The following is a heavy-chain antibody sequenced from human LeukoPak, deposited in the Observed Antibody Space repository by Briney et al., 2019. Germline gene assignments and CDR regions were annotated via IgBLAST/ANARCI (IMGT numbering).Heavy chain of an antibody. D-gene: IGHD2-21*02. V-gene: IGHV3-23*01. CDR1: GFTFSSYA. Sequence: HPGGSLRLSCAASGFTFSSYAMSWVRQAPGKGLEWVSAISGSGGSTYYADSVKGRFTISRDNSKNTLYLQMNSLRAEDTAVYYCARGRIVVVTAICYFDYWGQGTLVTVSS. CDR3: ARGRIVVVTAICYFDY. J-gene: IGHJ4*02. CDR2: ISGSGGST.